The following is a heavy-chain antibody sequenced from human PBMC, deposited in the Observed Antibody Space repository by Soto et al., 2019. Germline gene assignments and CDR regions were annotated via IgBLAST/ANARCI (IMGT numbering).Heavy chain of an antibody. CDR2: INHSGST. D-gene: IGHD1-26*01. CDR3: AREGVVRGSYYYFDY. J-gene: IGHJ4*02. V-gene: IGHV4-34*01. CDR1: GGPFSGYY. Sequence: PSETLSLTCAVYGGPFSGYYWSWIRQPPGKGLEWIGEINHSGSTNYNPSLKSRVTISVDTSKNQFSLKLSSVTAADTAVYYCAREGVVRGSYYYFDYWGQGTLVTVSS.